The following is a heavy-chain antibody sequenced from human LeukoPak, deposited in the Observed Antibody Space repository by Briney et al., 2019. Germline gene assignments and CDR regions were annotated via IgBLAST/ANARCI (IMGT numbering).Heavy chain of an antibody. V-gene: IGHV3-9*01. CDR2: ISWNSDSI. D-gene: IGHD4-17*01. CDR1: GFTFDNYA. J-gene: IGHJ5*02. CDR3: AKDIGGDYKGNYWFDP. Sequence: PGGSLRLPCAASGFTFDNYAMHWVRQAPGKGLEWVSGISWNSDSIGYADSVKGRFTISRDNAKDSVYLQMNSLRAEDTALYYCAKDIGGDYKGNYWFDPWGQGTLVTVSS.